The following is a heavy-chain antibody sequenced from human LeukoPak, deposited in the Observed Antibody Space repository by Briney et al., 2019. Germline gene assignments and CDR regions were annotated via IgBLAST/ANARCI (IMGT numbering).Heavy chain of an antibody. CDR3: ARYGDYGSYDY. J-gene: IGHJ4*02. CDR1: GFTFSSYG. Sequence: GGSLRLSCAASGFTFSSYGMHWVRQAPGKGLEWVSGISGSGGSTDYADSVKGRFTISRDNAKNSLYLQMNSLRAEDTAVYYCARYGDYGSYDYWGQGTLVTVSS. CDR2: ISGSGGST. D-gene: IGHD4-17*01. V-gene: IGHV3-48*04.